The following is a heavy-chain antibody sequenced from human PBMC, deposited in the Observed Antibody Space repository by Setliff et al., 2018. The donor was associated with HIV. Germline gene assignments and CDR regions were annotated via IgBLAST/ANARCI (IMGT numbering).Heavy chain of an antibody. V-gene: IGHV3-74*01. J-gene: IGHJ4*02. D-gene: IGHD6-6*01. Sequence: PGGSLRLSCAASGFTFGNYWMHWVRQAPGKGPVDISHINTDGSDTNYAASVKGRFTISRDNAKNTLYLQMNSLRAEDTAVYYCASLGGLLYTSSSLRGVDYWGQGTLVTVSS. CDR3: ASLGGLLYTSSSLRGVDY. CDR2: INTDGSDT. CDR1: GFTFGNYW.